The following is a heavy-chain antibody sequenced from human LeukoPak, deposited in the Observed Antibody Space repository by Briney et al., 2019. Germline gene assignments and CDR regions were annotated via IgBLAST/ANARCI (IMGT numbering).Heavy chain of an antibody. D-gene: IGHD5-24*01. V-gene: IGHV3-74*01. CDR3: VKDDGWVQYAN. Sequence: GGSLRLSCAASGFTFSNYWMHWVRQAPGKGLVWVSRLNSDGSSTNYADSVKGRFTISRDNAKNTLYLQMNSLSAEDAAVYYCVKDDGWVQYANWGQGTLVTVSS. J-gene: IGHJ4*02. CDR2: LNSDGSST. CDR1: GFTFSNYW.